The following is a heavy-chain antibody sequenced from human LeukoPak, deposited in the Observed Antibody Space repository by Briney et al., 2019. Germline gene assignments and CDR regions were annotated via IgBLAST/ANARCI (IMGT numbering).Heavy chain of an antibody. CDR3: ARQKYRPDGYVWGSYRPRSYNWFDP. J-gene: IGHJ5*02. D-gene: IGHD3-16*02. V-gene: IGHV4-39*01. Sequence: ASETLSLTCTVSGGSISSSSYYWGWIRQPPGKGLEWIGSIYYSGSTYYNPSLKSRVTISVDTSKNQFSLKLSSVTAADTAVYYCARQKYRPDGYVWGSYRPRSYNWFDPWGQGTLVTVSS. CDR1: GGSISSSSYY. CDR2: IYYSGST.